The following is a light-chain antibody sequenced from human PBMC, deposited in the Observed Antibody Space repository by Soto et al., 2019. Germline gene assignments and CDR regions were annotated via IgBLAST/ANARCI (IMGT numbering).Light chain of an antibody. CDR2: DVS. Sequence: AIQLTQSPSSLSASVGDRVTITCRASQGISSALAWYQQKPGKSPNLLIYDVSSLESGVPSRFSGSGSGTDFTLTISSLQPEDFANYYCQQFNNYPALTFGGGTKVEIK. CDR3: QQFNNYPALT. CDR1: QGISSA. J-gene: IGKJ4*01. V-gene: IGKV1D-13*01.